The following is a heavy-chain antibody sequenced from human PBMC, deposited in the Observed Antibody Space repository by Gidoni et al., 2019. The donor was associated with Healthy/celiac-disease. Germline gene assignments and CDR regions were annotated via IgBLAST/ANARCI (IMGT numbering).Heavy chain of an antibody. D-gene: IGHD3-3*01. CDR3: TTFYGYYDFWSGYRAFDY. J-gene: IGHJ4*02. Sequence: EVQLVESGGGLVKPGGSLRLSGAASGIIFSNAWMSWVRQAQGKGMEWVGRIKSKTDGGTTDYAASVKGRFTISRDDSKNTLYLQMNSLKTEDTAVYYCTTFYGYYDFWSGYRAFDYWGQGTLVTVSS. CDR1: GIIFSNAW. CDR2: IKSKTDGGTT. V-gene: IGHV3-15*01.